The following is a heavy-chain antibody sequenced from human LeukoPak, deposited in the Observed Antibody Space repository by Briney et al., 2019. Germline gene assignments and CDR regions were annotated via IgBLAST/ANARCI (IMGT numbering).Heavy chain of an antibody. CDR3: ARDIITIFGVAAFDY. Sequence: GGSLRLSCAASAFSLNAYNMNWIRQAPGKGLEWVSSISSSSSYIYYADSVKGRFTISRDNAKNSLYLQMNSLRAEDTAVYYCARDIITIFGVAAFDYWGQGTLVTVSS. CDR1: AFSLNAYN. J-gene: IGHJ4*02. V-gene: IGHV3-21*01. CDR2: ISSSSSYI. D-gene: IGHD3-3*01.